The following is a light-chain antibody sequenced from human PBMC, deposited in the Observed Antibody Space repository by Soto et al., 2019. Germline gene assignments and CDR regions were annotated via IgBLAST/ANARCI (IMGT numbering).Light chain of an antibody. CDR3: QQYYSTPHT. CDR1: QSVTNNY. V-gene: IGKV3-20*01. Sequence: IVLTQSPGTLSLSPGDRAMLSCRASQSVTNNYLAWYQQKPGQAPRLLIYGASTRATGIPARFSGSGSGTDFTLTISSLQAEDVAVYYCQQYYSTPHTFGGGTKVDIK. CDR2: GAS. J-gene: IGKJ4*01.